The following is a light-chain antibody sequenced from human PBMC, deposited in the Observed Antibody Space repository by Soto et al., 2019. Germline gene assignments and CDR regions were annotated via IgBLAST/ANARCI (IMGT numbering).Light chain of an antibody. Sequence: LSHSRGTVSLSKGGRATVACTARQSVSSSYLAWYQQKPGQAPRLLIYGASSRATGIPDRFSGSGSGTDSTLTISRLEPEDFAVYYCQQYGSSPETFGEGTIVDIK. CDR3: QQYGSSPET. V-gene: IGKV3-20*01. CDR1: QSVSSSY. CDR2: GAS. J-gene: IGKJ1*01.